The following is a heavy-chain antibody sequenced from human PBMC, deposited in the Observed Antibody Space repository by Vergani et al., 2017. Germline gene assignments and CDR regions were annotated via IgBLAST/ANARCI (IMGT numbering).Heavy chain of an antibody. CDR3: TRSECSGTTCYGHYFDL. CDR2: IKSDGRT. V-gene: IGHV3-66*02. D-gene: IGHD2-15*01. J-gene: IGHJ4*01. Sequence: EVQLLESWGGLVQPGGSLRVSCAASGFTFSNYAMSWVRQAPGKGLEWVSVIKSDGRTSYAESVRGRFTISRDTSRNAVYLQMNILRVEDTGVYYCTRSECSGTTCYGHYFDLWGHGILVTVSS. CDR1: GFTFSNYA.